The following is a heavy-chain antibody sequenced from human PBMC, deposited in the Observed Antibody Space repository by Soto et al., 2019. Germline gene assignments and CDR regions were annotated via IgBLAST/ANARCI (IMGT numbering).Heavy chain of an antibody. CDR1: GGSISHYY. CDR3: ARQGDYVHY. J-gene: IGHJ4*02. V-gene: IGHV4-59*01. CDR2: IYYSGST. Sequence: SETLSLTCTVSGGSISHYYWSWIRQPPGKGPEWIGYIYYSGSTKYNPSLKSRVTISVDTSKNQFSLKLSSVTAADTAVYYCARQGDYVHYWGQGTLVTVSS.